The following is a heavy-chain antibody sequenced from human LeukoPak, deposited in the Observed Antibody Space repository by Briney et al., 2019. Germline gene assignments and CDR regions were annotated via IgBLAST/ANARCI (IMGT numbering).Heavy chain of an antibody. CDR3: ARGGYYDSSGNFDY. CDR2: TYYRSKWYN. CDR1: GDSVSSNSAA. Sequence: SQTLSLTCAISGDSVSSNSAAWNWIRQSPSRGLEWLGRTYYRSKWYNDYAVSVKSRITINPGTSKNQFSLQLNSVTPEDTAVYYCARGGYYDSSGNFDYWGQGTLVTVSS. J-gene: IGHJ4*02. D-gene: IGHD3-22*01. V-gene: IGHV6-1*01.